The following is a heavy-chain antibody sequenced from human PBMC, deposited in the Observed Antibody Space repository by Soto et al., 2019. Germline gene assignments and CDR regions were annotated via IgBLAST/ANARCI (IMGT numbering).Heavy chain of an antibody. Sequence: ASVKVSCKASGYTFTSYAMHWVRQAPGQRLEWMGWINAGNGNTKYSQKFQGRVTITRDTSASTAYMELSSLRSEDTAVYYCASSEWELLWFDPWGQGTLVTVSS. CDR2: INAGNGNT. V-gene: IGHV1-3*01. CDR1: GYTFTSYA. D-gene: IGHD1-26*01. CDR3: ASSEWELLWFDP. J-gene: IGHJ5*02.